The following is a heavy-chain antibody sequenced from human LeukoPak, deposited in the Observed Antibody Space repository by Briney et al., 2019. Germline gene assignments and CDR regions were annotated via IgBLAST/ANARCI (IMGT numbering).Heavy chain of an antibody. CDR1: GFTFSSYA. J-gene: IGHJ4*02. Sequence: GGSLRLSCAASGFTFSSYAMSWVRQAPGKGLECVSTITKSGDQTSYADSVRGLFTISRDNSKNTLYLQMNSLRAEDTAVYYCARQTAVGGTGKERYFDYWGQGNLVTVSS. CDR3: ARQTAVGGTGKERYFDY. V-gene: IGHV3-23*01. D-gene: IGHD6-19*01. CDR2: ITKSGDQT.